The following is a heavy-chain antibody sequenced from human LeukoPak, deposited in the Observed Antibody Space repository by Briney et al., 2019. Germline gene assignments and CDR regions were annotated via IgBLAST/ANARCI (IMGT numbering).Heavy chain of an antibody. CDR2: ISYDGSNK. CDR1: GFTFSSYA. J-gene: IGHJ4*02. V-gene: IGHV3-30-3*01. CDR3: AGGAGGDLDY. D-gene: IGHD4-17*01. Sequence: HPRRSLRLSCAASGFTFSSYAMHWVRQAPGKGLEWVAVISYDGSNKYYADSVKGRFTTSRDNSKNTLYLQMNSLRAEDTAVYYCAGGAGGDLDYWGQGTLVTVSS.